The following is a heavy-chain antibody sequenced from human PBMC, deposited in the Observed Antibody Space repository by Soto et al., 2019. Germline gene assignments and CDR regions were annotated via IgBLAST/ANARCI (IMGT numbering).Heavy chain of an antibody. Sequence: SGGSLRLSCAASGFTFSTFWMSWVRQAPGKGLEWVANIKPGGSEKYYVDSVKGRFTISRDDAKNSLYLQMNSLRAEDTAVYYCARNPWGVAGTDYWGQGTLVTVSS. J-gene: IGHJ4*02. CDR2: IKPGGSEK. CDR3: ARNPWGVAGTDY. V-gene: IGHV3-7*01. D-gene: IGHD6-19*01. CDR1: GFTFSTFW.